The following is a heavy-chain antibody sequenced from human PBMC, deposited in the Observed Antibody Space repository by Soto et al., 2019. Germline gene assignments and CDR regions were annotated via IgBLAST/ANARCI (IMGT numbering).Heavy chain of an antibody. Sequence: ASVKVSCKASGGTFSSYAISWVRQAPGQGLEWMGGIIPIFGTANYAQKFQGRVTITADESTSTAYMELSSLRSEDTAVYYCASTYSSYFPRSYYYYGMDLWGQGTTVTVSS. CDR1: GGTFSSYA. CDR2: IIPIFGTA. V-gene: IGHV1-69*13. CDR3: ASTYSSYFPRSYYYYGMDL. J-gene: IGHJ6*02. D-gene: IGHD6-6*01.